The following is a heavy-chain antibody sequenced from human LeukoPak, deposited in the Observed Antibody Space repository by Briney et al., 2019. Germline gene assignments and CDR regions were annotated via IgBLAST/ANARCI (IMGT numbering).Heavy chain of an antibody. CDR1: GFTFSSYA. CDR3: AKGIAAADTSYYYYYYGMDV. V-gene: IGHV3-23*01. Sequence: PGGSLRLSCAASGFTFSSYAMSWVRQAPGKGLEWVSGISGSGGSTYYADSVKGRFTISRDNSKNTLYLQMNSLRAEGTAVYYCAKGIAAADTSYYYYYYGMDVWGQGTTVTVSS. D-gene: IGHD6-13*01. J-gene: IGHJ6*02. CDR2: ISGSGGST.